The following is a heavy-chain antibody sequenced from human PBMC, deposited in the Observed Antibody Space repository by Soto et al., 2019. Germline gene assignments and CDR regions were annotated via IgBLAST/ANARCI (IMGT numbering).Heavy chain of an antibody. CDR3: ARDYCGGDCYSPQQVSWFDP. D-gene: IGHD2-21*02. Sequence: SETLCLTCTVSGASLSSGGYYWTWIRQPPGKGLEWVGYIYYSGSTNYNPSLKSRVTISVDTSKNQFSLKLSSVTAADTAVYYCARDYCGGDCYSPQQVSWFDPWGQGTLVTVS. CDR2: IYYSGST. V-gene: IGHV4-61*08. CDR1: GASLSSGGYY. J-gene: IGHJ5*02.